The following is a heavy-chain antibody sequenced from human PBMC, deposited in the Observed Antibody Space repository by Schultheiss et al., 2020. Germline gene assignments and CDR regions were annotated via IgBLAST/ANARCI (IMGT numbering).Heavy chain of an antibody. V-gene: IGHV3-48*04. CDR3: ARGGGDYGDYVYYYGMDV. D-gene: IGHD4-17*01. CDR1: GFTFSSYG. CDR2: ISSSGSTI. Sequence: WGSLRLSCAASGFTFSSYGMHWVRQAPGKGLEWVSYISSSGSTIYYADSVKGRFTISRDNAKNSLYLQMNSLRAEDTAVYYCARGGGDYGDYVYYYGMDVWGQGTTVTVSS. J-gene: IGHJ6*02.